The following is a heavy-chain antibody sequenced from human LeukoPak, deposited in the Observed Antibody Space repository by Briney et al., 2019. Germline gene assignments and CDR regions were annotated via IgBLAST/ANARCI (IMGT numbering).Heavy chain of an antibody. CDR1: GGSITTYY. CDR3: ARDLSISLSDPGELDY. D-gene: IGHD1-7*01. V-gene: IGHV4-59*12. CDR2: VYYSGVT. J-gene: IGHJ4*02. Sequence: TTSETLSLTCTVSGGSITTYYWTWLRQPPGKALEWIGFVYYSGVTKYNPSLESRVTISLDASKNQFSLKLNSVTAADTAVYYCARDLSISLSDPGELDYWGQGTVVTVSS.